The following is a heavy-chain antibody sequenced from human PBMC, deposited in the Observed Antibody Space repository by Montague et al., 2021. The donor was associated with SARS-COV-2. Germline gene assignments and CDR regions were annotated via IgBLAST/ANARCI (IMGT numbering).Heavy chain of an antibody. V-gene: IGHV4-61*01. Sequence: SETLSLTCTVSGGSISSSSYYWGWIRQPPGKGLEWIGYIYYRGATNYNPSLKSRVTFSIDTSKNQFSLNLISVTAADTAVYFCAREDRWNWFDPWGQGVLVTVSS. CDR3: AREDRWNWFDP. CDR1: GGSISSSSYY. J-gene: IGHJ5*02. CDR2: IYYRGAT. D-gene: IGHD5-24*01.